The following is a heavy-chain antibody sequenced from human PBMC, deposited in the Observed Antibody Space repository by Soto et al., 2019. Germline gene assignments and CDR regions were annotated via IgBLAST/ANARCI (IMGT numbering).Heavy chain of an antibody. V-gene: IGHV1-18*01. Sequence: QVQLVQSGAEVKKPGASVKVXXXXXXXXXTSYGXXWXRXAPGQGLEWMGWISAYNGNTKYAQKLQGRVTMTTDTSTSTAYMELRSLRSDDTAVYYCAREPNYFDYWGQGTLVTVSS. CDR2: ISAYNGNT. J-gene: IGHJ4*02. CDR3: AREPNYFDY. CDR1: XXXXTSYG.